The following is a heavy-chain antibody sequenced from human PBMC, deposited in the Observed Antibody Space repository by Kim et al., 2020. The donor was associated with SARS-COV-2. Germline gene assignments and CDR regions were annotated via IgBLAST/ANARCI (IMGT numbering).Heavy chain of an antibody. CDR3: ARVGRSITIFGVVPYDAFDI. D-gene: IGHD3-3*01. CDR2: INTNTGNP. CDR1: GYTFTSYA. J-gene: IGHJ3*02. V-gene: IGHV7-4-1*02. Sequence: ASVKVSCKASGYTFTSYAMNWVRQAPGQGLEWMGWINTNTGNPTYAQGFTGRFVFSLDTSVSTAYLQISSLKAEDTAVYYCARVGRSITIFGVVPYDAFDIWGQGTMVTVSS.